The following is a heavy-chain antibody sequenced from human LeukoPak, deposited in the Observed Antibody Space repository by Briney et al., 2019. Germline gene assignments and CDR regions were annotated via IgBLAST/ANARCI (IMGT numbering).Heavy chain of an antibody. J-gene: IGHJ4*02. V-gene: IGHV4-34*01. CDR2: INHSGST. CDR1: GGSFSGYY. CDR3: ARAGGYCSGGSCYYWYFDY. D-gene: IGHD2-15*01. Sequence: SETLSLTCAVCGGSFSGYYWSWIRQPPGKGPEWIGEINHSGSTNYNPSLKSRVTISVDTSKNQFSLKLSSVTAADTAVYYCARAGGYCSGGSCYYWYFDYWGQGTLVTVSS.